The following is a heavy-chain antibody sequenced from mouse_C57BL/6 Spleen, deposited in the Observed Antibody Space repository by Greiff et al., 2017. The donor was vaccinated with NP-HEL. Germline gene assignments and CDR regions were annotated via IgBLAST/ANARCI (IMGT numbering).Heavy chain of an antibody. Sequence: QVQLQQPGAELVKPGASVKMSCKASGYTFTSYWITWVKQRPGQGLEWIGDIYPGSGSTNYNEKFKSKATLTVDTSSSTAYMQLSSLTSEDSAVYYCASDTTVVHYFDYWGQGTTLTVSS. J-gene: IGHJ2*01. CDR1: GYTFTSYW. CDR3: ASDTTVVHYFDY. D-gene: IGHD1-1*01. V-gene: IGHV1-55*01. CDR2: IYPGSGST.